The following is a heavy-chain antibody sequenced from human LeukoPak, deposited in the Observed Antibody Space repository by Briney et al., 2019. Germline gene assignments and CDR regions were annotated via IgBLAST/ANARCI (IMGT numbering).Heavy chain of an antibody. V-gene: IGHV4-59*01. Sequence: PSETLSLTCTVSGASISRYYWSWIRQPPGKGLEWIGYIYYTGNTTYGPSLKSRVTISLDTSKGQFSLKLTSLTAADTAVYYCARGGINWFDPWGQGTLVTVSS. J-gene: IGHJ5*02. CDR2: IYYTGNT. CDR3: ARGGINWFDP. CDR1: GASISRYY.